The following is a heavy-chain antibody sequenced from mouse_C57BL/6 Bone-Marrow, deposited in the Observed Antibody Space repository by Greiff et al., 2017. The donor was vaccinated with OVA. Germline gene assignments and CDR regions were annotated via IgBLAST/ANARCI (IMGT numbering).Heavy chain of an antibody. D-gene: IGHD1-1*01. CDR2: IYPGSGST. J-gene: IGHJ4*01. Sequence: VQLQQPGAELVKPGASVKMSCKASGYTFTSCWITWVKQRPGQGLEWIGDIYPGSGSTNYNEKFKSKATLTVDTSSSTAYMQLSSLTSEDSAVYYCATPYYYGSSPYYAMDYWGQGTSVTVSS. CDR1: GYTFTSCW. V-gene: IGHV1-55*01. CDR3: ATPYYYGSSPYYAMDY.